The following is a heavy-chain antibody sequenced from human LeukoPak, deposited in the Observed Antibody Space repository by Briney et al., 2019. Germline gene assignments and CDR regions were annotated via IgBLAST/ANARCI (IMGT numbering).Heavy chain of an antibody. CDR1: GGSISSSSDY. D-gene: IGHD5-12*01. V-gene: IGHV4-39*07. J-gene: IGHJ6*03. CDR3: EGLPSQPADYYYYMDV. CDR2: IYYSGST. Sequence: SETLSLTCTVSGGSISSSSDYWGWIRQPPGKGLEWIGSIYYSGSTYYNPSLKSRVTISVDTSKNQFSLRLSSVTAADTAVYYCEGLPSQPADYYYYMDVWGKGTTVTVSS.